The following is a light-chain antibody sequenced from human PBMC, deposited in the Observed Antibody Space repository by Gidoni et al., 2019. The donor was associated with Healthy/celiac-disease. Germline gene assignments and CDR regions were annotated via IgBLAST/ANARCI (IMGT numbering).Light chain of an antibody. CDR3: QTWGTGIPGV. V-gene: IGLV4-69*01. Sequence: QPVLAHSPSSSASLGASVKHTCTLSSGHSSYAIAWHQQQREKGPRYLMKLNSDGSHSRGGGIPDRFSGTSCGAERYPTIASLPAEDEADYYCQTWGTGIPGVFGGGTKLTVL. CDR1: SGHSSYA. CDR2: LNSDGSH. J-gene: IGLJ3*02.